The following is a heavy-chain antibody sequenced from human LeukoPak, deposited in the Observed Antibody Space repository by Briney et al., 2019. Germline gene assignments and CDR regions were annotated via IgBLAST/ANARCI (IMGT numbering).Heavy chain of an antibody. D-gene: IGHD1-7*01. CDR1: GYSMSRGFH. CDR3: ARVNYAPDF. Sequence: PSETLSLTCTVSGYSMSRGFHWGWIRQPPGKGLEWIASIYHSGSIYFNPSLRSRVTISVDTSKNQFSLKVTAVTAADTAVYYCARVNYAPDFWGQGTLVTVSS. J-gene: IGHJ4*02. V-gene: IGHV4-38-2*02. CDR2: IYHSGSI.